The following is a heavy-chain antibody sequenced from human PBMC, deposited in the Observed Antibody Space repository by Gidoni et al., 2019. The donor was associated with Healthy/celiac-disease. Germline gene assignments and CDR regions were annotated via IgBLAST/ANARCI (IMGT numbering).Heavy chain of an antibody. V-gene: IGHV3-23*01. CDR2: ISGSGGST. Sequence: EVQLLESGGGLVQPGGSLRLSCAASGFTFSSYTMSWVRQAPGKGLEWVSAISGSGGSTYYADSVKGRFTISRDNSKNTLYLQMNSLRAEDTAVYYCAKWSSGYFSNYYFDYWGQGTLVTVSS. J-gene: IGHJ4*02. CDR1: GFTFSSYT. CDR3: AKWSSGYFSNYYFDY. D-gene: IGHD3-22*01.